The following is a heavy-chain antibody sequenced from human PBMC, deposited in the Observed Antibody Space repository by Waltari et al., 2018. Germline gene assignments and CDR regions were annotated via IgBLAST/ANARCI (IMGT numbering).Heavy chain of an antibody. CDR2: ISYSGST. Sequence: QLQLQELGPGLVKPSETLSLTCTVSGGSISSERYYWGWIRQPPGKGLEWIGIISYSGSTYYNPSLKSRVTISVDTSKNQFSLKLSSVTAADTAVYYCARLSYHIVTGYGWFDPWGLGTLVTVSS. J-gene: IGHJ5*02. D-gene: IGHD3-9*01. V-gene: IGHV4-39*01. CDR3: ARLSYHIVTGYGWFDP. CDR1: GGSISSERYY.